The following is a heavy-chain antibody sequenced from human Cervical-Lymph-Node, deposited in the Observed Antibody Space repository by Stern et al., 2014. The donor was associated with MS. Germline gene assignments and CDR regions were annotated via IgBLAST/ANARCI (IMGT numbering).Heavy chain of an antibody. J-gene: IGHJ4*02. V-gene: IGHV3-9*01. Sequence: EVQLVESGGGLVQPGRSLRLSCAASGFNFADYAMHWVRQAPGKGLEWVSRISRNGENIGYADSVKGRFTISRDNAKNSLYLQMNSLRTEDTALYYCAKVDGAYDILTGLEDWGQGTLVTVSS. D-gene: IGHD3-9*01. CDR2: ISRNGENI. CDR3: AKVDGAYDILTGLED. CDR1: GFNFADYA.